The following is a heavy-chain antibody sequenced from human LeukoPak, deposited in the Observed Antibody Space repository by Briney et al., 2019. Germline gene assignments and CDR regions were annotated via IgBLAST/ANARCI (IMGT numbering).Heavy chain of an antibody. CDR1: GGSMSSYY. Sequence: SETLSLTCTVSGGSMSSYYWSWVWQPPGEGLEWIGNIHHSGSTNYHSSLKSRVTMSIDTSKNLFSLNLSSVTAADTAVYYCAGWVWTVSRVEYFENWGQGTLVTVSS. J-gene: IGHJ1*01. CDR2: IHHSGST. V-gene: IGHV4-59*01. D-gene: IGHD3/OR15-3a*01. CDR3: AGWVWTVSRVEYFEN.